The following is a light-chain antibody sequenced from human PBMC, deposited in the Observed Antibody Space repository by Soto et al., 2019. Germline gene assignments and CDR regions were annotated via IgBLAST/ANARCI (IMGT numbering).Light chain of an antibody. V-gene: IGKV3-11*01. CDR3: QQRSNWPLN. J-gene: IGKJ4*01. CDR2: DAS. CDR1: QSVSSY. Sequence: EIVLTQSPATLSLSPGERATLLCRASQSVSSYLAWYQQKPGQPPRLVIYDASNRATGIPARFSGSGSGTDFTLTISSLEPEDFAVYYCQQRSNWPLNFGGGTKVEIK.